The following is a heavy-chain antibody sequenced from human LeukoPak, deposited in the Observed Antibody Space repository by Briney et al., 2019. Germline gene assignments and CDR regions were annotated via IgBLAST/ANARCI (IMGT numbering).Heavy chain of an antibody. D-gene: IGHD1-26*01. V-gene: IGHV4-39*01. CDR1: GGSIRSSSYH. CDR2: IYYSGST. J-gene: IGHJ4*02. Sequence: SETLSLTCTVSGGSIRSSSYHWGWVRQPPGKGLEWIGSIYYSGSTYYNPSLKSRLTISVDSSKNQFSLKLTSVSAADTATYYCARGRWEQHTRFDYWGQGTLVTVSS. CDR3: ARGRWEQHTRFDY.